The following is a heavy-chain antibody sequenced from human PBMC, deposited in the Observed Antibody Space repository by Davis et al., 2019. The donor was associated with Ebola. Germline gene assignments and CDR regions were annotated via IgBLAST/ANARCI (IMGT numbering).Heavy chain of an antibody. CDR2: TYYRSKWYN. J-gene: IGHJ3*02. CDR1: GDSVSSNSAA. Sequence: SETLSLTCAISGDSVSSNSAAWNWIRQSPSRGLEWLGRTYYRSKWYNDYAVSVKSRITINPDTSKNQFSLKLSSVTAADTAVYYCAREGYYYDSSGYSKGAFDIWGQGTMVTVSS. D-gene: IGHD3-22*01. CDR3: AREGYYYDSSGYSKGAFDI. V-gene: IGHV6-1*01.